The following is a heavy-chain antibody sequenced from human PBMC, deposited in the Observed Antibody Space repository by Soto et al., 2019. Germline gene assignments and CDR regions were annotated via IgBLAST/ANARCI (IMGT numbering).Heavy chain of an antibody. CDR2: ISYDGSNK. J-gene: IGHJ6*02. V-gene: IGHV3-30*18. Sequence: PGGSLRLSCAASGFTFSSYGMHWVRQAPGKGLEWVAVISYDGSNKYYADSVKGRFTISRDNSKNTLYLQMNSLRAEDTAVYYCAKDXAGLIVGATHYYYGMDVWGQGTTVTVSS. D-gene: IGHD1-26*01. CDR3: AKDXAGLIVGATHYYYGMDV. CDR1: GFTFSSYG.